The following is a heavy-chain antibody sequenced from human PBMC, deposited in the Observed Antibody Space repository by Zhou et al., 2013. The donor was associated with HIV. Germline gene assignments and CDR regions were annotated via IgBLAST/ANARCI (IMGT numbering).Heavy chain of an antibody. CDR1: GYTFTGFY. CDR3: ARVFASDHRPFPMIRGAIDY. J-gene: IGHJ4*01. Sequence: QVQLVQSGTELKRPGASLKVSCKASGYTFTGFYIYWERQAPGQGLEWMGWINPHSGDTTYAQKFQGRLTMTRDTSFSTAYMELGRLRSDDTAVYYCARVFASDHRPFPMIRGAIDYWGHGTLVTVSS. D-gene: IGHD3-10*01. CDR2: INPHSGDT. V-gene: IGHV1-2*02.